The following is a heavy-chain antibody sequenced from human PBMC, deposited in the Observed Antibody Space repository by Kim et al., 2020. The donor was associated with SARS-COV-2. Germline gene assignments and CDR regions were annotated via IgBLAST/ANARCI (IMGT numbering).Heavy chain of an antibody. CDR1: GLTFSNYA. CDR2: ISYDGSNK. Sequence: GGSLKLSCAAPGLTFSNYAMHWVRQAPGKGLEWVAVISYDGSNKYYGDSVKGRFTISRDNSKNTLYLQMNSLRAEDTAAYHCAKEAVAGNNYYGMDVWGQETTVALSS. V-gene: IGHV3-30*18. D-gene: IGHD6-19*01. J-gene: IGHJ6*02. CDR3: AKEAVAGNNYYGMDV.